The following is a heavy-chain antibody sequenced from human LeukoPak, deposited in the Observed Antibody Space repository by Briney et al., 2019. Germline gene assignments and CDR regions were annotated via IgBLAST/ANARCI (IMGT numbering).Heavy chain of an antibody. Sequence: SETLSLTCTVSGGSISSYYWSWIRQPPGKGLEWIGYIYYSGSTNYSPSLKSRVTISVDTSKNQFSLKLSSVTAADTAVYYCAIGSYDSSGYARFDPWGQGTLVTVSS. J-gene: IGHJ5*02. CDR3: AIGSYDSSGYARFDP. V-gene: IGHV4-59*01. CDR2: IYYSGST. CDR1: GGSISSYY. D-gene: IGHD3-22*01.